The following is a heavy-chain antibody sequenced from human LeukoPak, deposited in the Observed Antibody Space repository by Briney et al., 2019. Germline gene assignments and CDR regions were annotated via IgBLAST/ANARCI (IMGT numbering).Heavy chain of an antibody. V-gene: IGHV1-69*05. CDR1: GGTFSSYA. J-gene: IGHJ6*03. CDR2: IIPIFGTA. CDR3: ARSETDDSSGYYYYYMDV. Sequence: SSVKVSCKASGGTFSSYAITWVRQAPGQGLEWMGGIIPIFGTANYAQKFQGRVTITTDEPTSTAYMELSSLRSEDTAVYYCARSETDDSSGYYYYYMDVWGKGTTVTVSS. D-gene: IGHD3-22*01.